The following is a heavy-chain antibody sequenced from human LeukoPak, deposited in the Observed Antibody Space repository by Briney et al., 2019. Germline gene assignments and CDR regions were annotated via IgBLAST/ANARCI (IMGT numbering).Heavy chain of an antibody. Sequence: PSETLSLTCTVSSASISTYYWSWIRQPPGKGLEWIGYIYHSGTSNYNPSLKSRVTMSVDTSKSQFSLSLSSVTSADTAVYYCARGQRSDAGWGLYYYYYYIDVWGKGTTVTVSS. J-gene: IGHJ6*03. D-gene: IGHD3-10*01. V-gene: IGHV4-59*01. CDR1: SASISTYY. CDR2: IYHSGTS. CDR3: ARGQRSDAGWGLYYYYYYIDV.